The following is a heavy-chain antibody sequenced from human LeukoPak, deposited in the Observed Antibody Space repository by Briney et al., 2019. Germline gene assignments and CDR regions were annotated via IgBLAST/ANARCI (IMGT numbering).Heavy chain of an antibody. CDR3: ARGYCSSTSCYPYYYYGMDV. Sequence: PSQTLSLTCTVSGCSISSGGYYWSWIRQPPGKGLEWIGEINHSGSTNYNPSLKSRLTISVDTSKNQFSLKLSSVTDADTAVYYCARGYCSSTSCYPYYYYGMDVWGQGTTVTVSS. D-gene: IGHD2-2*01. CDR1: GCSISSGGYY. J-gene: IGHJ6*02. V-gene: IGHV4-30-4*08. CDR2: INHSGST.